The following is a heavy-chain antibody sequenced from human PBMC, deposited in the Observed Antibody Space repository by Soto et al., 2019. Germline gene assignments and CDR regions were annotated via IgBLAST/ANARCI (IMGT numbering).Heavy chain of an antibody. CDR1: GYTLTELS. J-gene: IGHJ3*02. CDR3: ATRSTVTQWGDAFYI. V-gene: IGHV1-24*01. D-gene: IGHD4-17*01. Sequence: GASVKVSCKVSGYTLTELSMHWVRQAPGKGLEWMGGFDPEDGETIYAQKFQGRVTMTEDTSTDTAYMELSSLRSEDTAVYYCATRSTVTQWGDAFYIWGQGTMVTVSS. CDR2: FDPEDGET.